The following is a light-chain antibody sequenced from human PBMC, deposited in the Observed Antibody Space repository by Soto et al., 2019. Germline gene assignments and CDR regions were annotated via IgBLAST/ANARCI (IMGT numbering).Light chain of an antibody. J-gene: IGKJ1*01. Sequence: DIQMTQSPSSVSASVGDRVTITCRASQDIRSWLAWYQQKPGEAPNLLIYAASTLRSGVPSRFSGSGSVTDFTLTISSLPAEDFAVYYCQQANTFPTFGQGTKVDIK. CDR3: QQANTFPT. V-gene: IGKV1-12*01. CDR2: AAS. CDR1: QDIRSW.